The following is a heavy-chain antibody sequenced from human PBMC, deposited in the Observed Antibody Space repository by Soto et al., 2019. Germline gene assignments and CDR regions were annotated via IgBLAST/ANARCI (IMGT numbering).Heavy chain of an antibody. CDR2: ISYDGSNK. D-gene: IGHD4-17*01. J-gene: IGHJ4*02. CDR3: ARDYYGDYVFDY. CDR1: GFTFSSYA. V-gene: IGHV3-30-3*01. Sequence: PGGSLRLSCAASGFTFSSYAMHWVRQAPGKGLEWVAVISYDGSNKYYADSVKGRFTISRDNAKNTLYLQMNSLRAEDTAVYYCARDYYGDYVFDYWGQGTLVTVSS.